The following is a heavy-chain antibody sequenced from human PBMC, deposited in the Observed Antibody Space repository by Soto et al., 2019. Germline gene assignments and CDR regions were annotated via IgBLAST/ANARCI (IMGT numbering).Heavy chain of an antibody. V-gene: IGHV3-48*01. Sequence: EEQLVESGGALFKPGGPLSLSSQALGFTSRNHVMNWVRQAPGRGLEWVSSINRDYNTYYADSVRGRFTISRDNAKDSLYLQMNSLRADDTAVYYCVNGDYYVGQGTLVTVSS. CDR2: INRDYNT. CDR3: VNGDYY. J-gene: IGHJ4*02. D-gene: IGHD4-17*01. CDR1: GFTSRNHV.